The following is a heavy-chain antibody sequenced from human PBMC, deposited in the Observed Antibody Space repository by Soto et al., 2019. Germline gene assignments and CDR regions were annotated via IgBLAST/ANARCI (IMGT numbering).Heavy chain of an antibody. CDR1: GFSLNTSGVG. Sequence: QITLKESGPALVKPTQTLTLTCTISGFSLNTSGVGVGWIRQPPGKAPEWPALIYWSDEKRYSPSLKTRLTITKDTSKNQVVLTMTNMDPVDTATYYCARRPPYTNYLDYWGQGTLVTVSS. V-gene: IGHV2-5*01. CDR2: IYWSDEK. J-gene: IGHJ4*02. CDR3: ARRPPYTNYLDY. D-gene: IGHD4-4*01.